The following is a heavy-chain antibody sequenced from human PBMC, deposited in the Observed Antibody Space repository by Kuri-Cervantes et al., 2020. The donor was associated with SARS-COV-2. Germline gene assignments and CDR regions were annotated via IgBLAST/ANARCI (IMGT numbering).Heavy chain of an antibody. Sequence: ESLKISCVGSGFTFSSFTMNWVRQAPGKGLEWIGEINHSGSTNYNPSLKSRVTISVDTSKNQFSLKLSSVTAADTAVYYCARVEGYCSSTSCYTGAFYYWGQGTLVTVSS. CDR3: ARVEGYCSSTSCYTGAFYY. CDR1: GFTFSSFT. D-gene: IGHD2-2*02. CDR2: INHSGST. V-gene: IGHV4-34*01. J-gene: IGHJ4*02.